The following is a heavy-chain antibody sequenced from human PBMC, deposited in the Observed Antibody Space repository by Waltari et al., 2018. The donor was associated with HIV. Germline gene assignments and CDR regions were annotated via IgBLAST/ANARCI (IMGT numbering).Heavy chain of an antibody. CDR2: ISSSSSYI. D-gene: IGHD3-9*01. CDR1: GFTFSSYS. J-gene: IGHJ6*02. V-gene: IGHV3-21*01. Sequence: LVEPGGSLRLSCAASGFTFSSYSMNWVRQAPGKGLEWVSSISSSSSYIYYADSVKGRFTISRDNAKNSLYLQMNGLRAEDTAVYYCARDISYYYGMDVWGQGTTVTVSS. CDR3: ARDISYYYGMDV.